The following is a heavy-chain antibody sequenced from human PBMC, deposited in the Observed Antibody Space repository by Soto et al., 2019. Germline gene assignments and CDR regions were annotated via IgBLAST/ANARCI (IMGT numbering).Heavy chain of an antibody. CDR3: ARLLAAAGTDFDY. D-gene: IGHD6-13*01. CDR2: IIPIFGTA. J-gene: IGHJ4*02. CDR1: GGTFSSYA. Sequence: GASVKVSCKASGGTFSSYAISWVRQAPGQGLEWMGGIIPIFGTANYAQKFQGRVTITVDKSTSAAYMELSSLRSEDTAVYYCARLLAAAGTDFDYWGQGTLVTVSS. V-gene: IGHV1-69*06.